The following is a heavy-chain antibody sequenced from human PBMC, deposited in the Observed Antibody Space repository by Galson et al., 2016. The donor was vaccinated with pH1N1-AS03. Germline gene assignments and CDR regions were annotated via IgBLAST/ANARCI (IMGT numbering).Heavy chain of an antibody. J-gene: IGHJ4*02. Sequence: ETLSLTCSVSGGSIRSTNYYWSWIRQPPGKGLEWIGYIYYSGSTTYNPSLKSHLTIEVDTSKNHVSLNLNFWTAADPAVYFCARSTIGELGDPRTLDYWGQGILVTVSS. CDR3: ARSTIGELGDPRTLDY. D-gene: IGHD1-7*01. CDR1: GGSIRSTNYY. CDR2: IYYSGST. V-gene: IGHV4-61*03.